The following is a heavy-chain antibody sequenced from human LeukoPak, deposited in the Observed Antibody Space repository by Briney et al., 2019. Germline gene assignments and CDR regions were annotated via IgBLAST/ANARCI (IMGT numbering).Heavy chain of an antibody. V-gene: IGHV3-23*01. D-gene: IGHD3-10*01. CDR1: GFSFNNYA. J-gene: IGHJ4*02. CDR3: AKDFGFGELGPQHPNFDY. CDR2: ISNSGGTT. Sequence: PGGSLRLSCAASGFSFNNYAMSWVRQAPGKGPEWVSAISNSGGTTFYADSVKGRFTISRDNSKNTLYLQMNSLRTEDTAVYYCAKDFGFGELGPQHPNFDYWGQGTLVTVSS.